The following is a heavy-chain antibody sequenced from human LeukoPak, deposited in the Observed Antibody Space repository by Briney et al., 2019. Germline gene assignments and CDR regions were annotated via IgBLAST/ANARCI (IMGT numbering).Heavy chain of an antibody. V-gene: IGHV3-9*01. Sequence: GGSLRLSCAASGFTFDDYAMHWVRQAPGKGLEWVSGISWNSGSIGYADSVKGRFTISRDNAKNSLYLQMNSLRAEDTALYYCAKDMGQAYYFGYWGQGTLVTVSS. CDR1: GFTFDDYA. D-gene: IGHD3-16*01. CDR3: AKDMGQAYYFGY. CDR2: ISWNSGSI. J-gene: IGHJ4*02.